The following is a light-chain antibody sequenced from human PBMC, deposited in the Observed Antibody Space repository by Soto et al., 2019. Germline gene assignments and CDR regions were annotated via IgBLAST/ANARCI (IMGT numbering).Light chain of an antibody. V-gene: IGLV1-47*01. CDR2: RNN. Sequence: QSVLTQPPSASGTPGQRVTISCSGSSSNIGSNYVYWYQQLPGTAPKLLIYRNNQRPSGVPDRFSGSKSGTSASLAISGLRSEDEADYYCAAWDDSPQGVFGGGTTLTVL. J-gene: IGLJ3*02. CDR3: AAWDDSPQGV. CDR1: SSNIGSNY.